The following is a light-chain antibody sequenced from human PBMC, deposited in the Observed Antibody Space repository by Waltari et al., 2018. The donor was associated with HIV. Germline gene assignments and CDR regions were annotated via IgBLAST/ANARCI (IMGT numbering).Light chain of an antibody. Sequence: DIQLTQSPSSLSASLGDRVTITCRASHAIDEALTWYQHRPGRAPKLLIYDVSQRDIGVPSRFTGSGSGTHFTLTINSLQPEDFATYYCQQYAHIPPVTFGQGTRLDNK. CDR2: DVS. CDR1: HAIDEA. CDR3: QQYAHIPPVT. J-gene: IGKJ5*01. V-gene: IGKV1-33*01.